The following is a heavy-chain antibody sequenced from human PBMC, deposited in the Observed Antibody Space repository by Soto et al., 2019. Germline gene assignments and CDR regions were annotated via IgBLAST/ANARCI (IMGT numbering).Heavy chain of an antibody. CDR1: GGSFSGYY. D-gene: IGHD2-15*01. V-gene: IGHV4-34*01. Sequence: SETLSLTCAVYGGSFSGYYWSWIRQPPGKGLEWIGEINHSGSTNYNPSLKSRVTISVDTSKNQFSLRLSSVTAADTAVYYCARGYGKVVVVGATRGYYYYYMDVWGKGTTVTVSS. CDR2: INHSGST. CDR3: ARGYGKVVVVGATRGYYYYYMDV. J-gene: IGHJ6*03.